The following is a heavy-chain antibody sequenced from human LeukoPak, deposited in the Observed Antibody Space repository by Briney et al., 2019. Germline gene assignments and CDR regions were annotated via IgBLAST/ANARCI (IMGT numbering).Heavy chain of an antibody. Sequence: GGSLRLSCAASGFIFSSHGMNWVRQAPGKGLEWVSGITPSGDITYYADSVKGRFTISRDNSKNRVYLQMDSLRFEDAAIYYCAQDLAYIGFGNWGQGTLVTVSS. CDR2: ITPSGDIT. V-gene: IGHV3-23*01. J-gene: IGHJ4*02. CDR1: GFIFSSHG. D-gene: IGHD1-1*01. CDR3: AQDLAYIGFGN.